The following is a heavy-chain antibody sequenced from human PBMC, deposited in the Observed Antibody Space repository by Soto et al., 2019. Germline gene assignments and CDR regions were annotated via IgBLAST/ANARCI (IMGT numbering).Heavy chain of an antibody. CDR3: ARAVIGYCSSTSCPGEY. J-gene: IGHJ4*02. Sequence: GESLNISCKGSGYTFSSYWIGWVRQMPGKGLEWIGIIFPTDSTTTYSPSFQGQVTISADKSISTAYLQWSSLRASDTAMYYCARAVIGYCSSTSCPGEYWGQGTLVTVSS. CDR2: IFPTDSTT. V-gene: IGHV5-51*01. CDR1: GYTFSSYW. D-gene: IGHD2-2*01.